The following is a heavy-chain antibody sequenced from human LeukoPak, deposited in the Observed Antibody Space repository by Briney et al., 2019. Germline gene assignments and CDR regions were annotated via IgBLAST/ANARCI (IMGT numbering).Heavy chain of an antibody. J-gene: IGHJ3*02. D-gene: IGHD4-23*01. CDR2: IITILGIA. CDR1: GGTFSSYA. Sequence: GSSVKVSCKASGGTFSSYAISWVRQAPGQGLEWMGRIITILGIANYAQKFQGRVTITADKSTSTAYMELSSLRSEDTAVYYCAAQIYGGAFDIWGQGTMVTVSS. V-gene: IGHV1-69*04. CDR3: AAQIYGGAFDI.